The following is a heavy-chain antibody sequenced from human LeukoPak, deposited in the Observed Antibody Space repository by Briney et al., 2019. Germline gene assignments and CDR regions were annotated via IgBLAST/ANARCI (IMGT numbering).Heavy chain of an antibody. J-gene: IGHJ4*02. CDR3: ARAGKNVEMATIFDY. CDR1: GFTVSSNY. Sequence: PGGPLRLSCAASGFTVSSNYMSWVRQAPGKGLEWVSVIYSGGSTYYADSVKGRFTISRDNSKNMLYLQMNSLRAEDTAVYYCARAGKNVEMATIFDYWGQGTLVTVSS. V-gene: IGHV3-53*01. CDR2: IYSGGST. D-gene: IGHD5-24*01.